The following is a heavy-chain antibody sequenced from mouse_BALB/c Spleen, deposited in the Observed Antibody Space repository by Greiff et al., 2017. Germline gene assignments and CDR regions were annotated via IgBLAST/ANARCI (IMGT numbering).Heavy chain of an antibody. CDR3: ARRSTTANYAMDY. Sequence: QVQLQQSGAELVRPGSSVKISCKATGYTFSSYWIEWVKQRPGHGLEWIGEILPGSGSTNYNEKFKGKATFTADTSSNTAYMQLSSLTSEDSAVYYCARRSTTANYAMDYWGQGTSVTVSS. D-gene: IGHD1-2*01. J-gene: IGHJ4*01. CDR2: ILPGSGST. CDR1: GYTFSSYW. V-gene: IGHV1-9*01.